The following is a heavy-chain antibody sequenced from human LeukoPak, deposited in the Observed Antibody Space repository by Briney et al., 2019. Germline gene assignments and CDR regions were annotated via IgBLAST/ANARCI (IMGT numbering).Heavy chain of an antibody. D-gene: IGHD3-10*01. CDR3: AREPRPPGSVNYGPGFDY. CDR2: INPSAGGT. V-gene: IGHV1-46*01. CDR1: GYTFTSQY. J-gene: IGHJ4*02. Sequence: ASVKVSCRASGYTFTSQYMHWVRQAPGQGLEWMGIINPSAGGTSYAQKFQGRVTMTRDTSTSTVYVELSSLRSEDSAVYYCAREPRPPGSVNYGPGFDYWGQGSLVTVSS.